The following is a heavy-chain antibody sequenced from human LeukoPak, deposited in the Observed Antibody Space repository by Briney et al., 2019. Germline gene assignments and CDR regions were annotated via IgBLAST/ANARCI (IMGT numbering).Heavy chain of an antibody. CDR3: ARGRAAVAGYYMDV. V-gene: IGHV3-74*01. J-gene: IGHJ6*03. CDR2: INIDGSST. D-gene: IGHD6-19*01. CDR1: GFTFSGFW. Sequence: GGSLRFSCAASGFTFSGFWMHWVRQAPGKGLVWVSRINIDGSSTTYADSVKGRFTISRDNAKNTLYLQMNSLRAEDTAVYYCARGRAAVAGYYMDVWGKGTTVTVSS.